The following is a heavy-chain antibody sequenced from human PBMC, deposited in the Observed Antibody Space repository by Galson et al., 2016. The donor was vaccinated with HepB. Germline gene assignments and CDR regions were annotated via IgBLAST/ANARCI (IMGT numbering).Heavy chain of an antibody. J-gene: IGHJ5*02. CDR3: ARRGGHHIVMVAAATDWFDP. CDR2: FYYSGNS. D-gene: IGHD2-15*01. V-gene: IGHV4-39*01. CDR1: GGSISSDTYY. Sequence: LSLTCTVSGGSISSDTYYWGWIRQPPGKGLEWIGSFYYSGNSYYNPSLRSRVTISIDTSKNQMSLKLSSVTAADTAVYYCARRGGHHIVMVAAATDWFDPWGQGTLVTVSS.